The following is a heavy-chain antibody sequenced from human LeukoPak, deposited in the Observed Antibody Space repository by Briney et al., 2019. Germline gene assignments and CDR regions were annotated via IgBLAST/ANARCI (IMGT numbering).Heavy chain of an antibody. CDR3: ARRIAAASAFDY. V-gene: IGHV5-51*01. J-gene: IGHJ4*02. CDR1: GYSFSSYW. Sequence: GESLKISCKGSGYSFSSYWIGWVRQMPGKGLEWMGIIYPGDSETTYSPSFQGQVTFSADKSISTAYLLWSSLKASDTAMYYCARRIAAASAFDYWGQGTLVTVSS. CDR2: IYPGDSET. D-gene: IGHD6-13*01.